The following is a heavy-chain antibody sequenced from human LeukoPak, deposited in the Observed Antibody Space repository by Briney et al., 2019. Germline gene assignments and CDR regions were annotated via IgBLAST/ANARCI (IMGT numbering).Heavy chain of an antibody. V-gene: IGHV1-3*01. Sequence: ASVNVSCKASGYTFTSYAMHWVRQAAGQRLEGMGWINAGNGNTKYSQKFQGRVTITRDTSASTAYMELSSLRSEDTAVYYCAKETDSNYGYYFDYWGQGTLVTVSS. CDR1: GYTFTSYA. CDR2: INAGNGNT. D-gene: IGHD4-11*01. CDR3: AKETDSNYGYYFDY. J-gene: IGHJ4*02.